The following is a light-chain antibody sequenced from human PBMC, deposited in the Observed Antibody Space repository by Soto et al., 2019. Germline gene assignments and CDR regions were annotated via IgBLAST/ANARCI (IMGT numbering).Light chain of an antibody. Sequence: DIQMTQSPSSLSASVGDRVTITCQASQAIGQDLNWYQQKPGKAPKLLMYATSNLETGVPSRFSGSGTQISFTLAISSLQPEDLATYYCQQYYSLPYTFGQGTKLEI. V-gene: IGKV1-33*01. CDR1: QAIGQD. CDR3: QQYYSLPYT. CDR2: ATS. J-gene: IGKJ2*01.